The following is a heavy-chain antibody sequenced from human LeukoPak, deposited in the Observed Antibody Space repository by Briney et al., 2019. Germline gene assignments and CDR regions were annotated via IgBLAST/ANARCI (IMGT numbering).Heavy chain of an antibody. J-gene: IGHJ4*02. CDR2: IRYHGTTK. V-gene: IGHV3-30*02. CDR3: AKDQGGMFGYFNF. Sequence: PGGSLRLSCAASGFTLSNFGMHWVRQAPGKGLEWVAYIRYHGTTKYYVDSVKGRFTISRDNPKNTLSLQMSSLRAEDTGVYYCAKDQGGMFGYFNFWGQGTLVTVSS. CDR1: GFTLSNFG. D-gene: IGHD3-10*02.